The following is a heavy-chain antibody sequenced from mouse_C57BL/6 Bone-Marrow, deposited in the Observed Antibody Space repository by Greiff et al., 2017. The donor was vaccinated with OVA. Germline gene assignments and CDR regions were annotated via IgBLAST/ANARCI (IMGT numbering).Heavy chain of an antibody. Sequence: VQLQQSGPELVKPGASVKISCKASGYSFTGYYMHWVKQRHGNILDWIGYIYPYTGVSSSNQKFKGKATLTVAKSSRTAYMELRSRTSEDSAGYYCARGTGFDYGGQGTTPTVSS. CDR3: ARGTGFDY. J-gene: IGHJ2*01. V-gene: IGHV1-31*01. CDR2: IYPYTGVS. D-gene: IGHD3-3*01. CDR1: GYSFTGYY.